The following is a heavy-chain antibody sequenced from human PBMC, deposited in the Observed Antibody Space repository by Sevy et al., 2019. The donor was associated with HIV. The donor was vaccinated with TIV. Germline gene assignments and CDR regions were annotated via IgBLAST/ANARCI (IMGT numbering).Heavy chain of an antibody. V-gene: IGHV3-30*04. J-gene: IGHJ4*02. CDR2: ISYNGRNQ. D-gene: IGHD2-15*01. CDR3: ARLVGYCSGGRCSIIDF. Sequence: GGSLRLSCAASGFSLSDHAASWVRQTPGKGLEWLAVISYNGRNQYYADSVKGRFTISKDDSKNTLYLQLNSLRAEDTAVYYCARLVGYCSGGRCSIIDFWGQGTLVTVSS. CDR1: GFSLSDHA.